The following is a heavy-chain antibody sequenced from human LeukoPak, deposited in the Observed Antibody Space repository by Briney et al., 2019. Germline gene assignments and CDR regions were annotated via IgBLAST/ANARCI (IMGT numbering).Heavy chain of an antibody. Sequence: GGSLRLSCAASGFTFSDHHMDWVRQAPGKGLEWIGRSKNKDYAHSTVYAASVKGRFTISRDDSKNTLYLQMNSLKTEDTALYYCITTTFNDAFDIWGQGTMVTVSS. D-gene: IGHD2/OR15-2a*01. CDR3: ITTTFNDAFDI. J-gene: IGHJ3*02. CDR1: GFTFSDHH. CDR2: SKNKDYAHST. V-gene: IGHV3-72*01.